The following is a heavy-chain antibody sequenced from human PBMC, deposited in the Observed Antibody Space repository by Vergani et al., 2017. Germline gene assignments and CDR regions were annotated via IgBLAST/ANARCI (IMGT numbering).Heavy chain of an antibody. J-gene: IGHJ3*02. CDR1: GGTFSSYA. CDR2: IIPIFGTA. D-gene: IGHD3-9*01. CDR3: AREGPRKNYDILTGYYRADAFDI. Sequence: QVQLVQSGAEVKKPGSSVKVSCKASGGTFSSYAISWVRQAPGQGLEWMGGIIPIFGTANYAQKFQGRVTITADESTSTAYMVLSSLRSEDTAVYYCAREGPRKNYDILTGYYRADAFDIWGQGTMVTVSS. V-gene: IGHV1-69*01.